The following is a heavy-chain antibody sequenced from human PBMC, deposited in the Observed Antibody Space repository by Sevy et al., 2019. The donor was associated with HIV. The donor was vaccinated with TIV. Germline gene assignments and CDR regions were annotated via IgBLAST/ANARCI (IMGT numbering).Heavy chain of an antibody. J-gene: IGHJ6*02. V-gene: IGHV3-15*01. Sequence: GGSLRLSCTASGFTFSSAWMSWVRQAPGKGLEWVGRIKSEFDGGAIDYAAPVKGRFTISREDSKNTVYLQMNSLKTEDTAVYYCITDPAYRGYDEEVINYYFYGMDVWGQGTTVTISS. CDR3: ITDPAYRGYDEEVINYYFYGMDV. D-gene: IGHD5-12*01. CDR2: IKSEFDGGAI. CDR1: GFTFSSAW.